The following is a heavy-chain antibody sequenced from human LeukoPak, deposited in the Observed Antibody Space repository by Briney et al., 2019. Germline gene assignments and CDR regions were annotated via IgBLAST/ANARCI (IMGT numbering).Heavy chain of an antibody. CDR3: ASLSRGYGDYHYYFDY. J-gene: IGHJ4*02. D-gene: IGHD4-17*01. CDR1: GFTFSSYG. CDR2: TSYDGSKK. Sequence: GGSLRLSCAASGFTFSSYGMHWVRQAPGKGLEWVAITSYDGSKKYYADSVKGRFTISRDNSKNTLYLQMNSLRAEDTAVYYCASLSRGYGDYHYYFDYWGQGTLVTVSS. V-gene: IGHV3-30*03.